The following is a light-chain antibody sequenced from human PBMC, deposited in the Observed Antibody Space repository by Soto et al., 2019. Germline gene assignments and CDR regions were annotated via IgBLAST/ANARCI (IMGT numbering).Light chain of an antibody. CDR1: SSNIGAGYD. J-gene: IGLJ1*01. Sequence: QSVLTQPPSVSGSPGQRVTISCTGSSSNIGAGYDVHWYQQLPGTAPKLLIYGNSNRPSGVPDRFSGSKSGTSASLAITGLRAEDEADYDYQSYDSSMSGFYVFGTGTKLTVL. V-gene: IGLV1-40*01. CDR2: GNS. CDR3: QSYDSSMSGFYV.